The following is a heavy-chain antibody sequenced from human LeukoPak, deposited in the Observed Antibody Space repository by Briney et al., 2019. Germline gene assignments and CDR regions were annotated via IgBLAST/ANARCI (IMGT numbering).Heavy chain of an antibody. V-gene: IGHV4-4*02. CDR1: GGSISSSNW. J-gene: IGHJ6*02. Sequence: PSETLSLTCAVSGGSISSSNWWSWVRQPPGKGLEWIGDIYHSGSTNYNPSLKSRVTISVDKSKNQFSLKLSSVTAADTAVYYCARDRIKGSTEYYYYGMDVWGQGTTVTVSS. CDR3: ARDRIKGSTEYYYYGMDV. D-gene: IGHD4-11*01. CDR2: IYHSGST.